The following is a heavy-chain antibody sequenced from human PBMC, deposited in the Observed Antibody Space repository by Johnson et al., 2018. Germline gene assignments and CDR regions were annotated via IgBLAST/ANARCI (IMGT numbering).Heavy chain of an antibody. D-gene: IGHD5-18*01. CDR3: AKGEWGGYSYGYPYYYYRDV. CDR1: GFTFSSYA. CDR2: ISYDGSNK. V-gene: IGHV3-30-3*01. J-gene: IGHJ6*03. Sequence: VQLVESGGGVVQPGRSLRLSCAASGFTFSSYAMHWVRQAPGKGLEWVAVISYDGSNKYYADSVKGRFTISRDNSKNTLYLQMNSLRAEDTAVYYCAKGEWGGYSYGYPYYYYRDVWGKGTTVTVSS.